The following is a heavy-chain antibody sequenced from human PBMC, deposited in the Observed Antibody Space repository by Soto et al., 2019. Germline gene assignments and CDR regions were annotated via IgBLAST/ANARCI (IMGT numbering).Heavy chain of an antibody. Sequence: QVQLVESGGGVVQPGRSLRLSCAASGFTFSSYGMHWVRQAPGKGLEWVAVIWYDGSNKYYADSVKGRFTISRDNSKHTLYLQMNSLRAEDTAVYYCARDYSNYVGYYYYYGMDVWGQGTTVTVSS. CDR1: GFTFSSYG. D-gene: IGHD4-4*01. V-gene: IGHV3-33*01. CDR2: IWYDGSNK. J-gene: IGHJ6*02. CDR3: ARDYSNYVGYYYYYGMDV.